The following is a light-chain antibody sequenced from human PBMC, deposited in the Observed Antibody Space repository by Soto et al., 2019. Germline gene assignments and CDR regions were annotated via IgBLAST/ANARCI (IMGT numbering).Light chain of an antibody. CDR3: QHELT. Sequence: DIVMTQSPDSLAVSLGERATINCKSSQSVLYSSNNKNYLAWYQHKPGQPPKLLIYWASTRESGVPYRFSGSGSGTDFTLAISSLRAEDVAVYYWQHELTFGGGTKVEIK. CDR1: QSVLYSSNNKNY. V-gene: IGKV4-1*01. J-gene: IGKJ4*01. CDR2: WAS.